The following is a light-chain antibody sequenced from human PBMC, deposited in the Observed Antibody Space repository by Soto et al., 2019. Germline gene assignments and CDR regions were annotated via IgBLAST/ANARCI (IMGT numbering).Light chain of an antibody. CDR2: DVS. V-gene: IGLV2-14*01. J-gene: IGLJ1*01. CDR3: SSYTSSSTLV. CDR1: SSDVGDYNY. Sequence: QSALTQPASLSGSPGQSITISCTGTSSDVGDYNYVSWYQQHPGKAPKVMIYDVSNRPSGVSNRFSGSKSGNTASLTISGLQAEDEADYYCSSYTSSSTLVFGTGTKVTVL.